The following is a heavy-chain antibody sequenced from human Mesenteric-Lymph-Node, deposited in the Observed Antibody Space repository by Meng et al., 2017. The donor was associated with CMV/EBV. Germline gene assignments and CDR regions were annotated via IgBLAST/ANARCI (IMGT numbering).Heavy chain of an antibody. V-gene: IGHV4-39*07. J-gene: IGHJ4*02. CDR3: ARGSAATYYYDSSGFDF. Sequence: SETLSLTCTVSGDSISSSDYYWGWIRQTPGKGLEWIGNIFYSGTTYYNPSLKSRVTILVDTSKNQISLQLSSVTAADRAVYYCARGSAATYYYDSSGFDFWGQGTLVTVSS. CDR2: IFYSGTT. CDR1: GDSISSSDYY. D-gene: IGHD3-22*01.